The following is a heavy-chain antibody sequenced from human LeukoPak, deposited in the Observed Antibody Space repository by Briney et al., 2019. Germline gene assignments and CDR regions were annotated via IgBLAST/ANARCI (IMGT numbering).Heavy chain of an antibody. CDR1: GFTFSNCW. J-gene: IGHJ3*02. V-gene: IGHV3-74*01. CDR2: IESDGSRT. CDR3: ARDLRIAAAGGAFDI. D-gene: IGHD6-13*01. Sequence: GGSLRLSCAASGFTFSNCWMHWVRQVPGKGLEWVSRIESDGSRTRYADSVKGRFTISRDNAKNSLYLQMNSLRAEDTAVYYCARDLRIAAAGGAFDIWGQGTMVTVSS.